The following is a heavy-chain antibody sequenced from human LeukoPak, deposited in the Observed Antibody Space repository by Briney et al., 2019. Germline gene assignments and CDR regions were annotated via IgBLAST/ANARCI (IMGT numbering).Heavy chain of an antibody. J-gene: IGHJ3*02. CDR3: AKTHSSGTDAFDI. CDR2: ISGSGGST. Sequence: PEGSLRLSCAASGFTFSSYAMSWVRQAPGKGLEWVSAISGSGGSTYYADSVKGRFTISRDNSKNTLYLQMNSLRAEDTAVCYCAKTHSSGTDAFDIWGQGTMVTVSS. V-gene: IGHV3-23*01. D-gene: IGHD6-19*01. CDR1: GFTFSSYA.